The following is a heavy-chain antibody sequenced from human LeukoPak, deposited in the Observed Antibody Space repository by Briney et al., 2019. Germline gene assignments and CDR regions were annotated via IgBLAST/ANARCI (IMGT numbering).Heavy chain of an antibody. CDR3: ARDRHCSSTSCYVPFDY. Sequence: PGGSLRLSCAAPGFTFSSYWMHWVRQAPGKGLVWVSRINTDGSSTSYADSVKGRFTISRDNAKNTLYLQMNSLRAEDTAVYYCARDRHCSSTSCYVPFDYWGQGTLVTVSS. J-gene: IGHJ4*02. CDR1: GFTFSSYW. V-gene: IGHV3-74*01. CDR2: INTDGSST. D-gene: IGHD2-2*01.